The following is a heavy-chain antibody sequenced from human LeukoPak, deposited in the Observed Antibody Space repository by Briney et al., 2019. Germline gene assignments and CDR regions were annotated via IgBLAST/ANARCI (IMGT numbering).Heavy chain of an antibody. CDR3: AKAERIETTGTLSHRTFYN. V-gene: IGHV3-23*01. CDR2: VSASGGVT. Sequence: PGRSLRLSCAASGFTFRNFAMRGGRQGPRKGLEWVSAVSASGGVTNYADSVKGRFTVSRDNSLNTLYLQMNNLRAEDTAVYYCAKAERIETTGTLSHRTFYNWGQGTLVTVSS. D-gene: IGHD1-1*01. CDR1: GFTFRNFA. J-gene: IGHJ4*02.